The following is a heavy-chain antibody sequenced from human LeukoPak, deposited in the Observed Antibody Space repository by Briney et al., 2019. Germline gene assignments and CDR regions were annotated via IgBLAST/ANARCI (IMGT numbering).Heavy chain of an antibody. V-gene: IGHV3-11*04. Sequence: PGGSLRLSCAASGFTFSDHFMTWIRQAPGKGLEWVSYISSGGSTIYYATSVKGRFTISRDNAENSLYLQMNSLRAEDTAVYYCAKGSYASGWYQTFDYWGQGLLVTVSS. D-gene: IGHD6-19*01. CDR3: AKGSYASGWYQTFDY. CDR1: GFTFSDHF. J-gene: IGHJ4*02. CDR2: ISSGGSTI.